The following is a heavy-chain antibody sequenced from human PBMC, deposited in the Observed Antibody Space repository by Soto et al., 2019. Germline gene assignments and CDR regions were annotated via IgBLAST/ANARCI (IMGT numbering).Heavy chain of an antibody. Sequence: SETLSLTCAVSGGSISSGDYYWSWIRQPPGKGLEWIGYIYYSGSTYYNPSLKSRVTISVDTSKNQFSLKLSSVTAADTAVYYCASRKSSPYFDYWGQGTLVTVSS. V-gene: IGHV4-30-4*01. CDR1: GGSISSGDYY. CDR2: IYYSGST. D-gene: IGHD3-10*01. CDR3: ASRKSSPYFDY. J-gene: IGHJ4*02.